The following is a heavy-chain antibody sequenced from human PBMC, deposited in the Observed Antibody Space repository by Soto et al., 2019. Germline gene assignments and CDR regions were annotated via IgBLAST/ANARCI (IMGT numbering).Heavy chain of an antibody. J-gene: IGHJ6*02. CDR3: ERLAGXCSTNGCHGDYAMDV. CDR1: GGSISSSDYY. V-gene: IGHV4-39*01. Sequence: PSEILSLTCTVSGGSISSSDYYWGWIRQPPGKGLEWIGNIYYSGSASYNPSLKSRVTISVDTSKNQVSLRLTSVTAADTAVYYCERLAGXCSTNGCHGDYAMDVWGQGTTVTVSS. CDR2: IYYSGSA. D-gene: IGHD2-2*01.